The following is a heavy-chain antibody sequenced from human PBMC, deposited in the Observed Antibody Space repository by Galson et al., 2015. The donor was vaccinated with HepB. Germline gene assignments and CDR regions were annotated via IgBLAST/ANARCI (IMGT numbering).Heavy chain of an antibody. V-gene: IGHV3-48*02. CDR3: ARLSADTAMVATQLGY. CDR1: GFTFSSYS. D-gene: IGHD5-18*01. J-gene: IGHJ4*02. CDR2: ISSSSSTI. Sequence: SLRLSCAASGFTFSSYSMNWVRQAPGKGLEWVSYISSSSSTIYYADSVKGRFTISSDNAKNSLYLQMNSLRDEDTAVYYCARLSADTAMVATQLGYWGQGTLVTVSS.